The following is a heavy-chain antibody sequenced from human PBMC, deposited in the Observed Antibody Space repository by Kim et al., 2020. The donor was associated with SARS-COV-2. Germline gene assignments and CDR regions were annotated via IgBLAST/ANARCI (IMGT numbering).Heavy chain of an antibody. D-gene: IGHD2-21*02. CDR2: ISWYSDTI. J-gene: IGHJ4*02. Sequence: GGSLRLSCVGSGFPFDYYAMHWVRQFPGKGLEWVAVISWYSDTIVYADSVRGRFTISRDNARTSLYLQMNSLRPEDTAFYYCAMGATVVTAPDYWGQGT. CDR1: GFPFDYYA. CDR3: AMGATVVTAPDY. V-gene: IGHV3-9*01.